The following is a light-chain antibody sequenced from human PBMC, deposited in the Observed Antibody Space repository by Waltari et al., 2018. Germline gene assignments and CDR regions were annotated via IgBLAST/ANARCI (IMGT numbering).Light chain of an antibody. Sequence: QSALTRPPSASGSPGQSATLSCAGPGSDVGGYNSVPWYQQHPGKAPKLMIYDASKLPSGVPDRFSGSKYGNTASLTVSGLQGEDEADYYCSSYAGSNNLGVFGGGTKLTVL. J-gene: IGLJ2*01. CDR1: GSDVGGYNS. CDR2: DAS. CDR3: SSYAGSNNLGV. V-gene: IGLV2-8*01.